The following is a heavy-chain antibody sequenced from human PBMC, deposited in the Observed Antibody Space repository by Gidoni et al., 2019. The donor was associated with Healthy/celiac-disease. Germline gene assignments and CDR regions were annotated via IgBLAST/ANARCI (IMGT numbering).Heavy chain of an antibody. J-gene: IGHJ4*02. CDR1: GFTFRGYG. CDR3: ARGDIGGQWLAYFDY. V-gene: IGHV3-33*01. D-gene: IGHD6-19*01. CDR2: IWYDGSNK. Sequence: QVQLVESGGGVVQPGRSLRLSCAGSGFTFRGYGMHWVRQAPGKGLEWVAVIWYDGSNKYYADSVKGRFTISRDNSKNTLYLQMNSLRAEDTAVYYCARGDIGGQWLAYFDYWGQGTLVTVSS.